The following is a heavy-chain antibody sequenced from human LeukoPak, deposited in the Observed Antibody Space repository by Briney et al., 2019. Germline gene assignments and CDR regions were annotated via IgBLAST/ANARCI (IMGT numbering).Heavy chain of an antibody. J-gene: IGHJ6*03. CDR1: GFIFSSYS. CDR2: ISSSSNYI. CDR3: ARLSAYYYGSFFYYYMDV. D-gene: IGHD3-10*01. Sequence: GGSLRLSCAASGFIFSSYSMNWVRQAPGKGLEWVSSISSSSNYIYYADSVEGRFTISRDNAKNSVYLHMNSLRAEDTALYYCARLSAYYYGSFFYYYMDVWGKGTTVTVSS. V-gene: IGHV3-21*06.